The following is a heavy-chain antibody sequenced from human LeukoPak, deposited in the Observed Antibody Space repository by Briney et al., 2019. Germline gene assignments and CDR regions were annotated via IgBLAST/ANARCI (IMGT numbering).Heavy chain of an antibody. CDR3: ARGLVSSLDY. CDR2: INHSGST. Sequence: SETLSLTCAVYGGSFSGYYWSWIRQPPGKGLEWIGEINHSGSTNYNPSLKSRVTILVDTSKNQFSLKLSSVTAADMAVYYCARGLVSSLDYWDQGTLVAVSS. V-gene: IGHV4-34*01. CDR1: GGSFSGYY. D-gene: IGHD2-2*01. J-gene: IGHJ4*02.